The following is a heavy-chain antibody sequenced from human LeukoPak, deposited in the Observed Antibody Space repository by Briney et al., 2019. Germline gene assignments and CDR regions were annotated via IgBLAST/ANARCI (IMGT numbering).Heavy chain of an antibody. D-gene: IGHD1-26*01. CDR3: ARVVGATGGYFDY. CDR1: GGTFSSYA. J-gene: IGHJ4*02. CDR2: IIPIFGTA. Sequence: ASVKVSCKASGGTFSSYAISWVRQAPGQGLEWMGGIIPIFGTANYAQKFQGRVTITTDESTSTAYMELSSLRSEGTAVYYCARVVGATGGYFDYWGQGTLVTVSS. V-gene: IGHV1-69*05.